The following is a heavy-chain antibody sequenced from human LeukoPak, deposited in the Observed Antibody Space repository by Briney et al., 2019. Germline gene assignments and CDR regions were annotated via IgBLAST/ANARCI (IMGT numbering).Heavy chain of an antibody. Sequence: SETLSLTCAVYGGSFSGYYWSWIRQPPGKGLEWIGEINHSGSTNYNPSLKSRVTISVDTSKNQFSLKLSSVTAADTAVYYCLLDSMVRGENYYMDVWGKGTTVTVSS. CDR3: LLDSMVRGENYYMDV. CDR1: GGSFSGYY. J-gene: IGHJ6*03. D-gene: IGHD3-10*01. CDR2: INHSGST. V-gene: IGHV4-34*03.